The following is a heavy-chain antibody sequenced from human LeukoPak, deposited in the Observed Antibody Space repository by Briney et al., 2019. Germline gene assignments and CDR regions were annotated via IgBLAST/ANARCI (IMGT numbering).Heavy chain of an antibody. CDR3: AKGWDYGDY. Sequence: GGSLRLSCAASGFTFSSYGMHWVRQAPGKGLEWVAVISYDGSNKYYADSVKGRFTISRDNSKNTLYLEMNSLRAEDTAVYYCAKGWDYGDYWGQGTLVTVSS. D-gene: IGHD6-13*01. V-gene: IGHV3-30*18. J-gene: IGHJ4*02. CDR2: ISYDGSNK. CDR1: GFTFSSYG.